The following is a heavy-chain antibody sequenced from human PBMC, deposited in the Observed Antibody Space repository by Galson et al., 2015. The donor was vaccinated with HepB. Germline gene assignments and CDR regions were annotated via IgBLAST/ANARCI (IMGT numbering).Heavy chain of an antibody. J-gene: IGHJ3*02. D-gene: IGHD5-18*01. CDR2: VDYSGKT. V-gene: IGHV4-61*01. Sequence: ETLSLTCTVSGVSVSGASFRWTWIRQPPGKGLEWMGYVDYSGKTHYNASLKSRVAISQDTSKNQFSLTLNSVTAADTAVYYCARGGPQYSSQLRSVFDIWGQGTMVIVSS. CDR1: GVSVSGASFR. CDR3: ARGGPQYSSQLRSVFDI.